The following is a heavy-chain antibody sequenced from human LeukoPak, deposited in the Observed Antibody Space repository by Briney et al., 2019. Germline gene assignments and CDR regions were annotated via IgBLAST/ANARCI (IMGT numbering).Heavy chain of an antibody. J-gene: IGHJ3*02. D-gene: IGHD3-10*01. Sequence: ASVKVSCKASGYTFTSYGISWVRQAPGQGLEWMGWISAYNGNTNYAQKLQGRVTMTTDTSTSTAYMELRSLRSDDTAVYYCARGLSRYGSGSAFDIWGQGTMVTVSS. CDR2: ISAYNGNT. CDR3: ARGLSRYGSGSAFDI. CDR1: GYTFTSYG. V-gene: IGHV1-18*01.